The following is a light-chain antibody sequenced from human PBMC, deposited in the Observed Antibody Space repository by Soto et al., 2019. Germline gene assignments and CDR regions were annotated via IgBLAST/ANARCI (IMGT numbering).Light chain of an antibody. Sequence: QSVLTQSPSASASLGASVKLTCTLSRGHSSYAIAWHQQRPEKGPRYLMKLNSDGSHSKGDGIPDRFSGSSSGAERYLTISSLQSEDEADYYCQTWGSGTVLFGGGTKVTVL. CDR2: LNSDGSH. CDR3: QTWGSGTVL. J-gene: IGLJ2*01. V-gene: IGLV4-69*01. CDR1: RGHSSYA.